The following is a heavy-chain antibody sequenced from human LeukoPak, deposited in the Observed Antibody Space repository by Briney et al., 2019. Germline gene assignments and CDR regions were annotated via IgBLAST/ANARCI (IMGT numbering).Heavy chain of an antibody. J-gene: IGHJ4*02. V-gene: IGHV4-39*01. D-gene: IGHD6-6*01. CDR3: ARRLSTYSSSPYFDY. CDR1: GGSISSSSYY. Sequence: SETLSLTCTVSGGSISSSSYYWGWIRRPPGTGLEWIGSIYYSGGTYYNPSLKSRVTISVDTSKNQFSLKLSSVTAADTAVYYCARRLSTYSSSPYFDYWGQGTLVTVSS. CDR2: IYYSGGT.